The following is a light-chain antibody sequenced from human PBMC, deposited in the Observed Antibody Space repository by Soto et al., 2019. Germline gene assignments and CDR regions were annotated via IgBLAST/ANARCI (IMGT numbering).Light chain of an antibody. J-gene: IGKJ2*01. V-gene: IGKV1-39*01. CDR3: QQRYSSPYT. CDR2: AAS. CDR1: QSISSY. Sequence: DIQMTQSPSSLSASVGDRVTITCRASQSISSYLNWYQQKPGKAPKLLIYAASSLQRGVPSRFSGSGSGTDFTLTISSLQPEAFATYYCQQRYSSPYTFGQGTKLEIK.